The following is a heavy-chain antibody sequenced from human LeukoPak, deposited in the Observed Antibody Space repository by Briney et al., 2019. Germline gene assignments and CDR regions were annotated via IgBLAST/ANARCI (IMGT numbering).Heavy chain of an antibody. J-gene: IGHJ4*02. CDR1: GGSISSYY. V-gene: IGHV4-59*01. CDR2: IYYSGST. CDR3: ARGVNSGYFDY. D-gene: IGHD1-26*01. Sequence: SETLSLTCTVSGGSISSYYWTWIRQPPGKGLEWSRYIYYSGSTNYNPSLKSRVTISVDTSKNQFSLKLTSVTAADTAVYYCARGVNSGYFDYCGQGTLVTVSS.